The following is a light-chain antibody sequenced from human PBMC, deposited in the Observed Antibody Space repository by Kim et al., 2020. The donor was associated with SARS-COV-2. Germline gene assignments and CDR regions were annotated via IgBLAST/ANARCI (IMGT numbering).Light chain of an antibody. CDR1: QSVLYNSDNKNY. CDR3: QQFFTIPRT. J-gene: IGKJ1*01. Sequence: DIVLTQSPDSLALSVGERATINCKSSQSVLYNSDNKNYLVWYQQKSGQPPKLLISWASTRESGVPDRFSGSGSGTDFTLTISSLQAEDVAVYYCQQFFTIPRTFGRGTKVDIK. CDR2: WAS. V-gene: IGKV4-1*01.